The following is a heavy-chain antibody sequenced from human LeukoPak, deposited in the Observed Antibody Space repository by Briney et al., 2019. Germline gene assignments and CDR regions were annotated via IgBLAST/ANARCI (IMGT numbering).Heavy chain of an antibody. D-gene: IGHD1-26*01. CDR3: AREVGAFDI. V-gene: IGHV3-7*04. CDR2: IKQDGSEK. J-gene: IGHJ3*02. Sequence: GGSLRLSCAASGFTFSNYWMNWVRQAPGKGLEWVANIKQDGSEKYYVDSVKGRFTISRDNAKNSLYLQMNSLRAEDTAVYYCAREVGAFDIWGQGTMVTVSS. CDR1: GFTFSNYW.